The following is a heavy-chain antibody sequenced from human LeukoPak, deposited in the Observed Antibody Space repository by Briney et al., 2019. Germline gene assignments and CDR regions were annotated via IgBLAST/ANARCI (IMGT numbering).Heavy chain of an antibody. Sequence: ASVKVSCKASGYTFSGYYIHWVRQAAGQGLEWMGIINPSGGSTSYAQKFQGRVTMTRDMSTSTVYMELSSLRSEDTAVYYCARDMVGAEQYWGQGTLVTVSS. V-gene: IGHV1-46*01. CDR2: INPSGGST. CDR1: GYTFSGYY. CDR3: ARDMVGAEQY. D-gene: IGHD1-26*01. J-gene: IGHJ4*02.